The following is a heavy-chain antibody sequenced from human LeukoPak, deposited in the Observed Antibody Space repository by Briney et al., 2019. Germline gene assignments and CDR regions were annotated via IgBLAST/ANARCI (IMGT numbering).Heavy chain of an antibody. CDR3: ASGNWNDRAFDI. CDR2: IKPGGSER. D-gene: IGHD1-20*01. J-gene: IGHJ3*02. V-gene: IGHV3-7*01. Sequence: GGSLRLSCAASGLTFSGYWMSWVRPAPGKGLEWVANIKPGGSERYYVDSAKGRFTVSLDNAKNSLYLQMNSLRAGDTAIYYCASGNWNDRAFDIWGQGTMVTVSS. CDR1: GLTFSGYW.